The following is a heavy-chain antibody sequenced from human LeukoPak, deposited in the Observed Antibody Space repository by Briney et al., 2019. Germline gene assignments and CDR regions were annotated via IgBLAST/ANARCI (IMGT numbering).Heavy chain of an antibody. Sequence: SETLSLTCTVSGGSISSSNYYWGWIRQPPGKRLEWIGTMYYSGSTYYNSSLKSRVTISVDTSQNQFSLKLNSVTAADTAVYYCVRAMAGTIFWDYWGQGTLVTVSS. CDR2: MYYSGST. V-gene: IGHV4-39*07. CDR1: GGSISSSNYY. CDR3: VRAMAGTIFWDY. J-gene: IGHJ4*02. D-gene: IGHD6-19*01.